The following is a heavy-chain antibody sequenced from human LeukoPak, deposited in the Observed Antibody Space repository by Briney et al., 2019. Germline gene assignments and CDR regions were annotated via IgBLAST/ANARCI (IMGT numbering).Heavy chain of an antibody. Sequence: PGGSLRLSCAASGFTFSNAWMSWVRQAPGKGLEWVGRIKSKTDGGTTDYAAPVKGRFTISRDDSKNTLYLQMNSLKTEDTAVYYCTLGYCSGGSCYSGAFDIWGQGTMVTVSS. V-gene: IGHV3-15*01. CDR2: IKSKTDGGTT. J-gene: IGHJ3*02. CDR3: TLGYCSGGSCYSGAFDI. CDR1: GFTFSNAW. D-gene: IGHD2-15*01.